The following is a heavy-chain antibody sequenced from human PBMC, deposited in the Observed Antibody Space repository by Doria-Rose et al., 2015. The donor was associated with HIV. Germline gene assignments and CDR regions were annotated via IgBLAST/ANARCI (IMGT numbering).Heavy chain of an antibody. CDR1: GVSLSSPGMG. Sequence: QESGPVLVKPTETLTLTCTVSGVSLSSPGMGVSWIRQPPGKALEWLADMFSDDERSYKTSLMSRLTISRGTSKSQVVRTMTDMDPVDTATYYCARIKSSRWYHKYYFDFWGQGTLVIVSA. J-gene: IGHJ4*02. CDR2: MFSDDER. D-gene: IGHD6-13*01. CDR3: ARIKSSRWYHKYYFDF. V-gene: IGHV2-26*01.